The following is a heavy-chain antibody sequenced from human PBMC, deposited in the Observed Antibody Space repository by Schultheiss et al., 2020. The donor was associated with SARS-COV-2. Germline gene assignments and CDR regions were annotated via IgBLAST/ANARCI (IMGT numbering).Heavy chain of an antibody. CDR1: GGTFTSYD. Sequence: ASVKVSCKASGGTFTSYDINWVRQAPGQGLEWMGWINPNSGGTKYTQKFQGRVTMTRDTSISTAYMELSRLTSDDTAVYYCASIWFGGYEGYAFDIWGQGTMVTVSS. D-gene: IGHD3-10*01. CDR2: INPNSGGT. CDR3: ASIWFGGYEGYAFDI. V-gene: IGHV1-2*02. J-gene: IGHJ3*02.